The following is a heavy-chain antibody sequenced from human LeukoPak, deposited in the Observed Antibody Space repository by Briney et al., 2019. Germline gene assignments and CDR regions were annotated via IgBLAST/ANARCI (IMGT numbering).Heavy chain of an antibody. Sequence: GGSLRLSCAASGFTFSSYSMNWVRQAPGKGLEWVSYISSSSSTIYYADSVKGRFTISRDNAKNSLYLQMNSLRAEDTAVYYCARDQIVVIHRYGMDVWGQGTTVTVSS. D-gene: IGHD2-2*01. CDR2: ISSSSSTI. CDR3: ARDQIVVIHRYGMDV. CDR1: GFTFSSYS. J-gene: IGHJ6*02. V-gene: IGHV3-48*01.